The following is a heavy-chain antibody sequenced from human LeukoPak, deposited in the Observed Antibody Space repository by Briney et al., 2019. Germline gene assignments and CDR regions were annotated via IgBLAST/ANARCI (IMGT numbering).Heavy chain of an antibody. J-gene: IGHJ4*02. D-gene: IGHD3-3*01. CDR2: IHTSGST. CDR3: ARESASAPPESQTYDFWSGYYYYFDY. V-gene: IGHV4-4*07. CDR1: GGSISSYY. Sequence: PSETLSLTCTVSGGSISSYYWSWIRQPAGKGLEWIGRIHTSGSTNYNPSLKSRVTMSVDTSKNQFSLKLSSVTAADTAVYYCARESASAPPESQTYDFWSGYYYYFDYWGQGTLVTVSS.